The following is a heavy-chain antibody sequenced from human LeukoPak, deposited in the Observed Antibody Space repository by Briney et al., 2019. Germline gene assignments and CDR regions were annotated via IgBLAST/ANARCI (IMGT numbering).Heavy chain of an antibody. D-gene: IGHD2-21*01. Sequence: SQTLSLTCTVSGGSISSGGYYWSWIRQPPGKGLEWMGYIYHSGSTYYNPSLKSRVTISVDRSKNQFSLKLSSVTAADTAVYYCARVALLWYMDVWGKGTTVTVSS. J-gene: IGHJ6*03. CDR3: ARVALLWYMDV. CDR2: IYHSGST. CDR1: GGSISSGGYY. V-gene: IGHV4-30-2*01.